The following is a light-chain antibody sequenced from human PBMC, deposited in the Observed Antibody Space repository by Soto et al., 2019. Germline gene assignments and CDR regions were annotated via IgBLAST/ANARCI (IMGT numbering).Light chain of an antibody. CDR2: DVS. V-gene: IGLV2-14*03. J-gene: IGLJ2*01. CDR3: SSYTSSTTLI. CDR1: SSDVGGYNH. Sequence: QSVLTQPASVSGSPGQSITISCTGTSSDVGGYNHVSWYQHHPGKAPKLLFYDVSNRPSGVSNRFSGSKSGNTASLTIFGLQAEDEADYYCSSYTSSTTLIFGGGTKLTVL.